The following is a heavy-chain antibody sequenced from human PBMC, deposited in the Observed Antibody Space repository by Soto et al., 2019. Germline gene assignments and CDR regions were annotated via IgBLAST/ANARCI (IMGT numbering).Heavy chain of an antibody. CDR2: IHPSGST. CDR1: GESCSGYY. J-gene: IGHJ5*02. D-gene: IGHD1-26*01. CDR3: ARGEDDSKVGRT. V-gene: IGHV4-34*02. Sequence: QAHLQQWGAGVLKPSETLSLTCGVYGESCSGYYCSWTRQPPGKGLEWIGEIHPSGSTYYNPSLRTRVTLSLGASKDQLSLKLNSVTAADTAVYYCARGEDDSKVGRTWGQGTLVTVSS.